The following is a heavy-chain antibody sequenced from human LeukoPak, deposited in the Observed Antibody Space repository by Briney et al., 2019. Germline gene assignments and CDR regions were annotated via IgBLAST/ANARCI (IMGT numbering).Heavy chain of an antibody. Sequence: SETLSLTCTVSGGSISSSSYYWGWIRQPPGKGLEWIGSIYYSGSTYYNPSLKSRVTISVDTSKNQFSLKLSSVTAADTAVYYCARGSAAAGREEFFQHWGQGTLVTVSS. CDR1: GGSISSSSYY. V-gene: IGHV4-39*01. J-gene: IGHJ1*01. CDR3: ARGSAAAGREEFFQH. CDR2: IYYSGST. D-gene: IGHD6-13*01.